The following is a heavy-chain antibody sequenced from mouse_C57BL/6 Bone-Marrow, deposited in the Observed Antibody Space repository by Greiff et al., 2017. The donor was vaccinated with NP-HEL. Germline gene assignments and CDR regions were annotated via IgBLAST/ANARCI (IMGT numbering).Heavy chain of an antibody. CDR2: IYPGGGYT. J-gene: IGHJ2*01. V-gene: IGHV1-63*01. Sequence: QVQLKESGAELVRPGTSVKMSCKASGYTFTNYWIGWAKQRPGHGLEWIGDIYPGGGYTNYNEKFKGKATLTADKSSSTAYMQFSSLTSEDSAIYYCAREGYYYGSTFVDYWGQGTTLTVSS. D-gene: IGHD1-1*01. CDR1: GYTFTNYW. CDR3: AREGYYYGSTFVDY.